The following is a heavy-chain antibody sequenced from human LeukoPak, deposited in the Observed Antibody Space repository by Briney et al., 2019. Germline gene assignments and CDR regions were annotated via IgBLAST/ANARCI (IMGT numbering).Heavy chain of an antibody. V-gene: IGHV3-30*02. CDR3: GKSSGTYSLWYFDL. J-gene: IGHJ2*01. Sequence: GGSLRLSCAASGFTFSSYGMHWVRQAPGKGLEWVTFIRYDGSNKYYADSVKGRFTISRDNSKNTLYLQMNSLRAEDTAVYYCGKSSGTYSLWYFDLWGRGTLVTVSS. D-gene: IGHD1-26*01. CDR2: IRYDGSNK. CDR1: GFTFSSYG.